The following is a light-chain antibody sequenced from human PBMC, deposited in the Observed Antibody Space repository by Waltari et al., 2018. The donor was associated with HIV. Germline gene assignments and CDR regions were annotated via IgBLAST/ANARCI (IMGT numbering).Light chain of an antibody. CDR1: YSSVSANSC. CDR3: SLYMGGGIWV. CDR2: STN. J-gene: IGLJ3*02. V-gene: IGLV8-61*01. Sequence: QTVVTQEPSFSVSPGGTVTLTCGLSYSSVSANSCTTWYQQTPGQAPRTLIYSTNTRSSGVPDRFSGSILGNKAALTITGAQADDESVYYCSLYMGGGIWVFGGVTKLTVL.